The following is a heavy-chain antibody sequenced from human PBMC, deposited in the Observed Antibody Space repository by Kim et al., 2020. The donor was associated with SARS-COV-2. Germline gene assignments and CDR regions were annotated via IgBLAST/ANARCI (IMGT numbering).Heavy chain of an antibody. CDR3: SRGGLTSGFDY. Sequence: GGSLRLSCAASAFSNDAVTWLRQSPGKGPECVSIIGGGGNTHYAGSVMGRFTISRDSSRNTVFLQMNSLRADDTAIYYCSRGGLTSGFDYWRPRTLVTVS. CDR1: AFSNDA. J-gene: IGHJ4*02. D-gene: IGHD3-3*01. V-gene: IGHV3-23*01. CDR2: IIGGGGNT.